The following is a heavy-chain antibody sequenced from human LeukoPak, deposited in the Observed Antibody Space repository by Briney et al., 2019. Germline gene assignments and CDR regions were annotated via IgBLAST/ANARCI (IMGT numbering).Heavy chain of an antibody. CDR2: IYYSGYT. CDR3: AKDPGIAVAGNIDY. CDR1: GGSISSSSYY. V-gene: IGHV4-39*07. J-gene: IGHJ4*02. D-gene: IGHD6-19*01. Sequence: SETLSLTCTVSGGSISSSSYYWGWIRQPPGKGLEWIGTIYYSGYTYYNPSLESRVTLSVDTSKNQFSLKLSSVTAADTAVYYCAKDPGIAVAGNIDYWGQGTLVTVSS.